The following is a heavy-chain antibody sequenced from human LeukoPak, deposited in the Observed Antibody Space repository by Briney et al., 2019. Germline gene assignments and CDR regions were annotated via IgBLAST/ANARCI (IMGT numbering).Heavy chain of an antibody. Sequence: PSETLSLTCAVSGYSISSGYYGGWIRPPPGKGLEWIGSIYHSGSTYYNPSLKSRVTISVDTSKNQFSLKLSSVTAADTAVYYCARINRQQLVPDYWGQGTLVTVSS. CDR2: IYHSGST. V-gene: IGHV4-38-2*01. CDR3: ARINRQQLVPDY. CDR1: GYSISSGYY. D-gene: IGHD6-13*01. J-gene: IGHJ4*02.